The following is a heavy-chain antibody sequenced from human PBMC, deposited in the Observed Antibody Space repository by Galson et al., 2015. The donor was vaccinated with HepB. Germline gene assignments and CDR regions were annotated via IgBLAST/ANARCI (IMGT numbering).Heavy chain of an antibody. CDR2: IWYDGSNK. J-gene: IGHJ5*02. Sequence: SLRLSCAASGFTFSSYGMHWVRQAPGKGLEWVAVIWYDGSNKYYADSVKGRFTISRDNSKNTLYLQMNSLGAEDTAVYYCARDSSSSWYELGWFDPWGQGTLVTVSS. CDR1: GFTFSSYG. D-gene: IGHD6-13*01. V-gene: IGHV3-33*01. CDR3: ARDSSSSWYELGWFDP.